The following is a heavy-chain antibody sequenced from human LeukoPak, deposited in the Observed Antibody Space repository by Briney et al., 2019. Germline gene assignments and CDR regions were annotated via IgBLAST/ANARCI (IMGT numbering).Heavy chain of an antibody. CDR1: GFTFSSYS. CDR2: ISSSSSTI. CDR3: ARERIYSSGWYLIDY. V-gene: IGHV3-48*02. Sequence: GGSLRLSCAASGFTFSSYSMNWVRQAPGKGLEWVSYISSSSSTIYYAGSVKGRFTISRDNAKNSLYLQMNSLRDEDTAVYYCARERIYSSGWYLIDYWGQGTLVTVSS. D-gene: IGHD6-19*01. J-gene: IGHJ4*02.